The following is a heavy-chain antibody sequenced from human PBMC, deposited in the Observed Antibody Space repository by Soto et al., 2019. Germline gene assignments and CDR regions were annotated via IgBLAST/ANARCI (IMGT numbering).Heavy chain of an antibody. CDR1: GGSISSGGYY. D-gene: IGHD3-3*01. V-gene: IGHV4-31*03. CDR3: ARVVTIFGVVNYYYGMDG. CDR2: IYYSGST. Sequence: QVQLQESGPGLVKPSQTLSLTCTVSGGSISSGGYYWSWIRQHPGKGLEWIGYIYYSGSTYYNPSLQSRVTISVDTPKNQSSLRRSSVPAADTAVYYCARVVTIFGVVNYYYGMDGWGRGTTVTVSS. J-gene: IGHJ6*02.